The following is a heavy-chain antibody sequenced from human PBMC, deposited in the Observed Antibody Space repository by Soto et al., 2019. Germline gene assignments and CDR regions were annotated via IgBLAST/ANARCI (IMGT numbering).Heavy chain of an antibody. CDR1: GYLFTAYS. CDR2: VNPSGGST. CDR3: AREENCSGGTCYSEYFHR. Sequence: ASVKVSCKASGYLFTAYSMHWVRLAPGQGLEWMGVVNPSGGSTKYAQNFQGRVTMTRDTSTTTIYMELSSLRSDDAAIYYCAREENCSGGTCYSEYFHRWGQGTLVTVSS. D-gene: IGHD2-15*01. V-gene: IGHV1-46*01. J-gene: IGHJ1*01.